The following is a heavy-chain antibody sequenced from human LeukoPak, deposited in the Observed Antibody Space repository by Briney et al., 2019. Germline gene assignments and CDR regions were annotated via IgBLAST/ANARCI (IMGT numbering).Heavy chain of an antibody. CDR3: AKTVVVITFRFDS. J-gene: IGHJ4*02. CDR2: ISGDGART. Sequence: PGGSLRLSCAASGFSFNNYVMSWVRQAPGKGLEWVSAISGDGARTYYADSVEGRFTISRDNSKNTLDLQMNSLRAEDTAIYYCAKTVVVITFRFDSWGQGSLVTVSS. CDR1: GFSFNNYV. D-gene: IGHD2-21*01. V-gene: IGHV3-23*01.